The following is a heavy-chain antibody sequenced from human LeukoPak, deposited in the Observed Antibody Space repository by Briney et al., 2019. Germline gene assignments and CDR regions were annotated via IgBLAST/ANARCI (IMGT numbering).Heavy chain of an antibody. D-gene: IGHD3-9*01. J-gene: IGHJ4*02. CDR3: ASARVLRYFDWLFRRYGENYVAFDY. V-gene: IGHV4-61*02. Sequence: PSETLSLTCTVSGGSISSGSYYWSWIRQPAGKGLEWIGRIYTSGSTNYNPSLKSRVTISVDTSKNQFSLKLSSVTAADTAVYYCASARVLRYFDWLFRRYGENYVAFDYWGQGTLVTVSS. CDR1: GGSISSGSYY. CDR2: IYTSGST.